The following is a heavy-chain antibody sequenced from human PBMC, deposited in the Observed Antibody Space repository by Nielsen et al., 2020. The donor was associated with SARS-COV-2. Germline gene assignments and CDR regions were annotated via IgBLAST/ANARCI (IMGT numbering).Heavy chain of an antibody. D-gene: IGHD6-19*01. Sequence: SSSSYYWGWIRQPPGKGLEWMGIICPADSDTRYSPSFQGQVTISADKSINTAYVQWNSLKASDTAMYYCARHRESRDSSGWYSIDYWGRGTLVTVSS. CDR2: ICPADSDT. CDR1: SSSSYY. V-gene: IGHV5-51*01. J-gene: IGHJ4*02. CDR3: ARHRESRDSSGWYSIDY.